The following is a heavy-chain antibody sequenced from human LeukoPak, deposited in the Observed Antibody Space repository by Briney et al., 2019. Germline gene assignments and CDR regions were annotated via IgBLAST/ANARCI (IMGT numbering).Heavy chain of an antibody. Sequence: HPGGSLRLSCAASGFTFSSYSMNWVRQAPGKGLEWVSYISSSSSTIYYADSVKGRFTISRDNAKNSLYLQMNSLRAEDTAVYYCASEGATYYYGSGSYPRDYWGQGTLVTVSS. CDR2: ISSSSSTI. D-gene: IGHD3-10*01. CDR1: GFTFSSYS. J-gene: IGHJ4*02. V-gene: IGHV3-48*01. CDR3: ASEGATYYYGSGSYPRDY.